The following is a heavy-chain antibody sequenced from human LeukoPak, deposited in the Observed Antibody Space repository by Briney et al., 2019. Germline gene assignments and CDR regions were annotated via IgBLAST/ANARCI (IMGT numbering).Heavy chain of an antibody. V-gene: IGHV3-9*01. J-gene: IGHJ6*02. CDR2: ISWDSGSI. Sequence: PGRSLRLSCVASGFTFDDYGMHWVRQAPGKDLEWVSGISWDSGSIVYAASVKGRFTISRDNAKNSLYLQMNSLRAEDTALYFCAKTMIRGVYSYYAMDVWGQGTTVTVSS. CDR3: AKTMIRGVYSYYAMDV. D-gene: IGHD3-10*01. CDR1: GFTFDDYG.